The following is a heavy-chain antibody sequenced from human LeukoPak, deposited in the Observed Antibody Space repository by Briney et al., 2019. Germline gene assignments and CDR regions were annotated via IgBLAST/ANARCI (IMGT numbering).Heavy chain of an antibody. CDR2: INTYNGNT. V-gene: IGHV1-18*04. CDR3: ARNSPRDVAGRQFLPGVLSLLSQCDNCFDP. J-gene: IGHJ5*02. Sequence: GASVKVSCKASGYTFTNYGISWVRQAPGQGLEWMGWINTYNGNTNYAQKFQGRVTMTTGTSTSTAFMELRSLRSDDTAVYYCARNSPRDVAGRQFLPGVLSLLSQCDNCFDPWGQGTLVSVSS. D-gene: IGHD7-27*01. CDR1: GYTFTNYG.